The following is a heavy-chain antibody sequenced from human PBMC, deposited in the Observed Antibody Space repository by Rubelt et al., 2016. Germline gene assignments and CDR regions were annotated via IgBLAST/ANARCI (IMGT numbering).Heavy chain of an antibody. D-gene: IGHD2-2*01. CDR2: LYSGGST. V-gene: IGHV3-53*01. CDR3: ARGGGVVVVPAATYFDY. Sequence: WVRQAPGKGLEWVSVLYSGGSTYYADSGKGRFTISRDNSKNTLYLQMNSLRAEDTAVYYCARGGGVVVVPAATYFDYWGQGTLVTVSS. J-gene: IGHJ4*02.